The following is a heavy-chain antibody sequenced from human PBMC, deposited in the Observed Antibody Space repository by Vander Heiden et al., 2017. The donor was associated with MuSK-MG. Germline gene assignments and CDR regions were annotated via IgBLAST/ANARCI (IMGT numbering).Heavy chain of an antibody. CDR1: GFTFSSSA. CDR3: AAERYSSGCCYFDY. Sequence: QMQLEQSGPEVKKPGTSVKVSCKASGFTFSSSAMQWVRQARGQPLEWIGWIIVGSGNTNYAHKVQERVTISRDMSTITAYMELRRMESQDTAVYYCAAERYSSGCCYFDYWSQGTLVTLSS. J-gene: IGHJ4*02. D-gene: IGHD6-19*01. V-gene: IGHV1-58*02. CDR2: IIVGSGNT.